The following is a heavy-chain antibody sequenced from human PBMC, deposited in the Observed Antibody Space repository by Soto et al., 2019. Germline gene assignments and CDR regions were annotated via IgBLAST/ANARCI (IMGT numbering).Heavy chain of an antibody. D-gene: IGHD3-3*01. V-gene: IGHV1-18*01. CDR1: GYTFSNFG. J-gene: IGHJ4*02. Sequence: QVPLVQSGTEVKKPGASVEVSCKASGYTFSNFGLSWVRQAPGQGLEWMGWISPSNGQTIYAQNFHGRVTMTTDTSTATAHMELRSLISDDTAVYYCARVIMIFGVANLGSYFDYWGQGTRVTVSA. CDR2: ISPSNGQT. CDR3: ARVIMIFGVANLGSYFDY.